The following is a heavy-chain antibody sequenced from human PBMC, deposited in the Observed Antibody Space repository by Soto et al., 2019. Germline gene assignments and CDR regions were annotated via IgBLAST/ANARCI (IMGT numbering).Heavy chain of an antibody. CDR1: GFTFSSYA. Sequence: EVQLLESGGGLVQPGGSLRLSCAASGFTFSSYAMSWVRQAPGKGLEWVSAISGSGDGTYYADSVKGRFTISRDNSNNTLYPQINNLRAEDTAVYYGSKLSTFGDFNLEGASGAFDIWGQGTMVTVSS. V-gene: IGHV3-23*01. CDR3: SKLSTFGDFNLEGASGAFDI. D-gene: IGHD3-10*01. CDR2: ISGSGDGT. J-gene: IGHJ3*02.